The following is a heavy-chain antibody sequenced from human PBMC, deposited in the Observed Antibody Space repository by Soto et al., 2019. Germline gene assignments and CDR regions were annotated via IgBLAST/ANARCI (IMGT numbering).Heavy chain of an antibody. Sequence: GSLRLSCAASGFTFSSYAMNWVRQAPGKGLEWVSVISGSGGSTYYADSVKGRFTISRDNSKNTLYLQMNSLRAEDTAVYYCASRSSGWYFDYWGQGTLVTVSS. CDR3: ASRSSGWYFDY. J-gene: IGHJ4*02. V-gene: IGHV3-23*01. D-gene: IGHD6-19*01. CDR2: ISGSGGST. CDR1: GFTFSSYA.